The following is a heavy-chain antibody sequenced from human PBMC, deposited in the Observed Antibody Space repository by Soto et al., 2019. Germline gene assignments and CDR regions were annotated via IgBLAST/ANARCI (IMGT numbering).Heavy chain of an antibody. CDR2: IYWEDDK. Sequence: QITLEESGPTLVRPTQTLTLTCTFSGFSLTASGVGVGWVRQPPGKALEWLALIYWEDDKRYNPSLQARLTITRDISKNQVALTMTNMDPLDTATYYCSHRSYGAKGDSWFDPWSKGTLVTVSS. J-gene: IGHJ5*01. CDR3: SHRSYGAKGDSWFDP. V-gene: IGHV2-5*02. CDR1: GFSLTASGVG. D-gene: IGHD3-16*01.